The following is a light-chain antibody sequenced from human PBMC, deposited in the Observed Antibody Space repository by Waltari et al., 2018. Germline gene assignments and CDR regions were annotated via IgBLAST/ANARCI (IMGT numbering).Light chain of an antibody. CDR1: QSISNY. CDR3: QHYESLPVT. V-gene: IGKV3-20*01. CDR2: HAS. J-gene: IGKJ1*01. Sequence: CRASQSISNYLAWYQQKPGQAPRLLLYHASSRAAGIPDRFSCSGSGTDFSLTISRLEPEDFAVYYCQHYESLPVTFGQGTKVEIK.